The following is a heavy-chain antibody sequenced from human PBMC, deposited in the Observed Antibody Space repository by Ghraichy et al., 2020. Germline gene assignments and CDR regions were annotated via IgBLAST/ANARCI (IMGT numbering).Heavy chain of an antibody. V-gene: IGHV3-21*01. D-gene: IGHD6-13*01. CDR2: ISSSSSYI. J-gene: IGHJ3*01. CDR1: GFTFSSYS. Sequence: GESLNISCAASGFTFSSYSMNWVRQAPGKGLEWVSSISSSSSYIYYADSVKGRFTISRDNAKNSLYLQMNSLRAEDTAVYYCARDGRGAAAGFSLPWRWGQGTMVTVSS. CDR3: ARDGRGAAAGFSLPWR.